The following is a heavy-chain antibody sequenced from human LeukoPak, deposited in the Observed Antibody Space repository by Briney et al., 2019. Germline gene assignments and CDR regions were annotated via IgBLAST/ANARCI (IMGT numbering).Heavy chain of an antibody. Sequence: SETLSLTCTASGGSISSYYWSWIRQSAGKGLGWIGRIYSSGSTNYNPSLKSRVTMSVDMSKNQFSLKLSSVTAADTAVYYCARAADLAGNHYLYYFDYWGQGTLVTVSS. CDR1: GGSISSYY. J-gene: IGHJ4*02. V-gene: IGHV4-4*07. D-gene: IGHD3-10*01. CDR2: IYSSGST. CDR3: ARAADLAGNHYLYYFDY.